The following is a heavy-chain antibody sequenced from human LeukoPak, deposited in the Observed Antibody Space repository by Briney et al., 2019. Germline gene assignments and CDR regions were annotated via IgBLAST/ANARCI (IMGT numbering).Heavy chain of an antibody. CDR2: IYHSGST. V-gene: IGHV4-59*01. Sequence: SETLSLTCTVSGGSISSYYWSWIRQPPGKGLEWIGYIYHSGSTNYNPSLKSRVTISVDTSKNQFSLKLSSVTAADTAVYYCARVPSGSYYPDYFDYWGQGTLVTVSS. CDR3: ARVPSGSYYPDYFDY. J-gene: IGHJ4*02. D-gene: IGHD1-26*01. CDR1: GGSISSYY.